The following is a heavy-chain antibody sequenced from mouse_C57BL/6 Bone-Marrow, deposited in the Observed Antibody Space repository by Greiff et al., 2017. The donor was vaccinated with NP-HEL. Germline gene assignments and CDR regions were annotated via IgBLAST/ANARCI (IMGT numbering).Heavy chain of an antibody. D-gene: IGHD1-1*01. J-gene: IGHJ1*03. CDR1: GFTFTSYA. V-gene: IGHV5S21*01. CDR2: ISSGGDYT. Sequence: EVKLVESGEGLVKPGGSLKLSCAASGFTFTSYAMSWVRQTPGKRLEWVAYISSGGDYTYYADTVKGRFTMTRDNARSTLYLQMSSLKSEDTAMYYCAREGRSHWYFDVWGTGTTVTVSS. CDR3: AREGRSHWYFDV.